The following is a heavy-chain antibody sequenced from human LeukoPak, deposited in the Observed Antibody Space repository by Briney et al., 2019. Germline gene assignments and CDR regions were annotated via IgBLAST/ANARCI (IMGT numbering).Heavy chain of an antibody. V-gene: IGHV4-39*01. CDR2: LYSDGRI. D-gene: IGHD2-21*02. J-gene: IGHJ4*02. CDR3: ARRVTVEKNYFDD. Sequence: SETLSLTCTVSGGSITSTTYYWGWIRQPPGKGLEWIGSLYSDGRIYYNPSLKGRVTTSVDTSKNQFSLRLSSVTAADTAVYYCARRVTVEKNYFDDWGQGTLVTGSS. CDR1: GGSITSTTYY.